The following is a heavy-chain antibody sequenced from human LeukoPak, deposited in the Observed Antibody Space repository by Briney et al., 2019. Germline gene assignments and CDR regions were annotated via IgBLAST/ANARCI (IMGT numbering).Heavy chain of an antibody. J-gene: IGHJ4*02. V-gene: IGHV3-33*01. CDR3: ARDPNSSSGWGTYYFDY. D-gene: IGHD6-6*01. Sequence: GGSLRLSCAASGFTFSSCGMHWVRQAPGKGLEWVAVVWYDGSNKYYADSVKGRFTISRDNSKNTLYLQMNSLRAEDTAVYYCARDPNSSSGWGTYYFDYWGQGTLVTVSS. CDR1: GFTFSSCG. CDR2: VWYDGSNK.